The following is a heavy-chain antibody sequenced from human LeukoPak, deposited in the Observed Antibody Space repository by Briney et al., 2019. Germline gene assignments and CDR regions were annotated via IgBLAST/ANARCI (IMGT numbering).Heavy chain of an antibody. D-gene: IGHD2-2*01. CDR1: GYTFTSYG. J-gene: IGHJ4*02. V-gene: IGHV1-18*04. CDR2: ISAYNGNT. CDR3: ARGVRYCSSTSCPWSDY. Sequence: ASVKVFCKASGYTFTSYGVSWVRQAPGQGLEWMGWISAYNGNTNYAEKLQGRVTMTTDTSTSTAYMELRSLRSDDTAVYYCARGVRYCSSTSCPWSDYWGQRTLVTISS.